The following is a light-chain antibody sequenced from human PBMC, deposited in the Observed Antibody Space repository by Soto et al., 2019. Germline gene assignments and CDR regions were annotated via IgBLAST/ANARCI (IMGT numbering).Light chain of an antibody. Sequence: DIQMIQSPSSVSASVGDRVTISCQASQEISIYLNWYQQKPGKAPKLLIYDASNLERGVPSRFSGRGSGTDFTFTISSLQPEDFATYYCQQYDHLPRTFGRGTKVEIK. J-gene: IGKJ1*01. CDR3: QQYDHLPRT. CDR2: DAS. CDR1: QEISIY. V-gene: IGKV1-33*01.